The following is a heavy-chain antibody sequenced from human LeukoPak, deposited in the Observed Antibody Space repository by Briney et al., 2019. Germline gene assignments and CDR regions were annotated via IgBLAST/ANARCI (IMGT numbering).Heavy chain of an antibody. Sequence: GESLKISCKGSGYSFTSYWIGWVRQMPGKGLEWMGIIYPGDSDTRYSPSFQGQVTISADKSISTAYLQRSSLKASDTAMYYCARLDSSSFRWFDPWGQGTLVTVSS. D-gene: IGHD6-6*01. V-gene: IGHV5-51*01. J-gene: IGHJ5*02. CDR2: IYPGDSDT. CDR3: ARLDSSSFRWFDP. CDR1: GYSFTSYW.